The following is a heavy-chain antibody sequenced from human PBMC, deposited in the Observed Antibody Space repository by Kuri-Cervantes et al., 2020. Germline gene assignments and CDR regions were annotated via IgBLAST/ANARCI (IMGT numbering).Heavy chain of an antibody. V-gene: IGHV1-69*05. J-gene: IGHJ4*02. D-gene: IGHD3-16*01. CDR2: IIPIFGTA. Sequence: SVKVSCKASGGTFNNSAFSWVRQAPGQGLEWMGGIIPIFGTANYAQKFQGRVTITTDESTSTAYMELSSLRSEDTAVYYCASWGVDRDFDYWGQGTLVTVSS. CDR3: ASWGVDRDFDY. CDR1: GGTFNNSA.